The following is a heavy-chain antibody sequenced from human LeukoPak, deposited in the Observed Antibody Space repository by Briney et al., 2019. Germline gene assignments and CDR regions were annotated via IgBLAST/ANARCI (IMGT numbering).Heavy chain of an antibody. Sequence: PGGSLRLSCETSGFIFSNCWMTWVRQAPGKGLEWVANIKTDASEKYYADSVKGRFTISRDNAKMSLYLQMNSLRVEDTAVYYCATYSTRNALEFQSWGQGTLVTVSS. J-gene: IGHJ1*01. D-gene: IGHD4-11*01. CDR1: GFIFSNCW. CDR3: ATYSTRNALEFQS. CDR2: IKTDASEK. V-gene: IGHV3-7*01.